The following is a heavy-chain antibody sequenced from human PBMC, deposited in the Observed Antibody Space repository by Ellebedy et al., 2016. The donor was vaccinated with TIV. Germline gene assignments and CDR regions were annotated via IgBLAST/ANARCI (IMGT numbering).Heavy chain of an antibody. Sequence: AASVKVSCKASGYTFTSYGITWVRQAPGQGLEWMGRIIPILGIANYAQKFQGRVTITADKSTSTAYMELSSLRSEDTAVYYCARDHGRSYDSSGSRDYWGQGTLVTVSS. J-gene: IGHJ4*02. D-gene: IGHD3-22*01. CDR1: GYTFTSYG. CDR3: ARDHGRSYDSSGSRDY. CDR2: IIPILGIA. V-gene: IGHV1-69*04.